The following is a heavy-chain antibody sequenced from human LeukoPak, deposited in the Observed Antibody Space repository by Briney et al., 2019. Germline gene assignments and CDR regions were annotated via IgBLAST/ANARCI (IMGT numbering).Heavy chain of an antibody. J-gene: IGHJ4*02. Sequence: KPSETLSLTCAVYGVSFSGYYWSWIRQPPGKGLEWIGEINHSGSTNYNPSLKSRVTISVDTSKNQFSLKLSSVTAADTAVYYCARGRGSGYYRYWGQGTLVIVSS. V-gene: IGHV4-34*01. CDR2: INHSGST. CDR1: GVSFSGYY. D-gene: IGHD3-22*01. CDR3: ARGRGSGYYRY.